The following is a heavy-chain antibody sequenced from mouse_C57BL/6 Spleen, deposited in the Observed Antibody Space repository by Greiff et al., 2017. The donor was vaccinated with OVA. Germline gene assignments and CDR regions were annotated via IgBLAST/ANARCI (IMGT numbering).Heavy chain of an antibody. CDR2: IYPGDGDT. J-gene: IGHJ3*01. D-gene: IGHD2-1*01. Sequence: LQQSGPELVKPGASVKISCKASGYAFSSSWMNWVKQRPGKGLEWIGRIYPGDGDTNYNGKFKGKATLTADKSSSTAYMQLSSLTSEDSAVYFCAREVYGNSSWFAYWGQGTLVTVSA. CDR3: AREVYGNSSWFAY. CDR1: GYAFSSSW. V-gene: IGHV1-82*01.